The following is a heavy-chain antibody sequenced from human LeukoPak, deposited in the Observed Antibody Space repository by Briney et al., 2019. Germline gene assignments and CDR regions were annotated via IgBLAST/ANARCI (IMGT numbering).Heavy chain of an antibody. Sequence: PSGTLSLTCAVYGGSFSGYYWSWIRQPPGKGLEWIGEINHSGSTNYNPSLKSRVTISVDTSKNQFSLKLSSVTAADTAVYYCARGRTADYGDYNDYWGQGTLVTVSS. V-gene: IGHV4-34*01. D-gene: IGHD4-17*01. CDR1: GGSFSGYY. J-gene: IGHJ4*02. CDR3: ARGRTADYGDYNDY. CDR2: INHSGST.